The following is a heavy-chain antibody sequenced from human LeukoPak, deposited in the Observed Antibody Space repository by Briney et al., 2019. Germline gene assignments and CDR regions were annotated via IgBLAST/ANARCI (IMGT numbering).Heavy chain of an antibody. Sequence: GGPLRLSCAASGFTFSSYSMNWVRQAPGKGLEWVSSISSSSSYIYYADSVKGRFTISRDNAKNSLYLQMNSLSAEDTAVYYCARDLGGRSEGYWGQGTLVTVSS. CDR3: ARDLGGRSEGY. D-gene: IGHD3-16*01. J-gene: IGHJ4*02. V-gene: IGHV3-21*01. CDR2: ISSSSSYI. CDR1: GFTFSSYS.